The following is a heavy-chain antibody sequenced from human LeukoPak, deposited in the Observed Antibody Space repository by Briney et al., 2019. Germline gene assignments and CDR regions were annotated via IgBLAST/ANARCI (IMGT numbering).Heavy chain of an antibody. CDR2: INPSGGST. CDR3: ASSAAAAPFDY. CDR1: GYTFTSYY. J-gene: IGHJ4*02. V-gene: IGHV1-46*01. D-gene: IGHD6-13*01. Sequence: ASVKVSCKASGYTFTSYYMHWVRQAPGQGLEWMGIINPSGGSTSYAQKFQGRVTMTRDMSTSTVYMELSSLRSEDTAVYYCASSAAAAPFDYWGQGTLVTVSS.